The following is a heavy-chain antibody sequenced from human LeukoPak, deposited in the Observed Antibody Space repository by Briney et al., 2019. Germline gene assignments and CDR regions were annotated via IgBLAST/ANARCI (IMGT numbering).Heavy chain of an antibody. Sequence: GGSLTLSCAASGFTFDDYAMHWVRQAPGKGLEWVSGISWNSGSIGYADSVKGRFTISRDNAKNSLYLQMNSLRAEDTALYYCAKGTHGMDVWGQGTTVTVSS. V-gene: IGHV3-9*01. CDR1: GFTFDDYA. CDR3: AKGTHGMDV. CDR2: ISWNSGSI. J-gene: IGHJ6*02.